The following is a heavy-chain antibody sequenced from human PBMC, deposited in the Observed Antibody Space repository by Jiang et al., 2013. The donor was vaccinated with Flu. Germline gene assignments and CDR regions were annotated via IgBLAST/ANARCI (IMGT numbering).Heavy chain of an antibody. CDR1: GGSINSSNYY. D-gene: IGHD2/OR15-2a*01. V-gene: IGHV4-39*01. J-gene: IGHJ3*01. CDR2: VYYSGNT. Sequence: GPGLVKPSETLSLTCTVSGGSINSSNYYWGWIRQPPGKGLEWIGNVYYSGNTYYNPSLSSRVTISVDTSTNQFSLKVSSVTAADTAVFYCARQGVEYCFSTHCSENAFDVWGPGTMVTVSS. CDR3: ARQGVEYCFSTHCSENAFDV.